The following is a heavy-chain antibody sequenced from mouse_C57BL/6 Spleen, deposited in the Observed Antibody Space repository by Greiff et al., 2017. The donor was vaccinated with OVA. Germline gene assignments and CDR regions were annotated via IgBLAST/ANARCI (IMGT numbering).Heavy chain of an antibody. CDR3: ARGLRDGGGYFDY. J-gene: IGHJ2*01. CDR1: GYTFTSYW. Sequence: QVQLQQPGAELVMPGASVKLSCKASGYTFTSYWMHWVKQRPGQGLEWIGAIDPSDSYTNYNQKFKGKSTLTVDKSSSTAYMQLSSLTSEDSAVYYCARGLRDGGGYFDYWGQGTTLTVSS. D-gene: IGHD2-4*01. CDR2: IDPSDSYT. V-gene: IGHV1-69*01.